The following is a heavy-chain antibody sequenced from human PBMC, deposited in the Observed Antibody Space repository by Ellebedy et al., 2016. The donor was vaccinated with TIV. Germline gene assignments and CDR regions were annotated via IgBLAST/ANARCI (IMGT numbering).Heavy chain of an antibody. D-gene: IGHD3-22*01. V-gene: IGHV3-23*01. J-gene: IGHJ3*02. CDR2: ISGSGGST. CDR3: ARSTSITMIVVVITSDAFDI. CDR1: GFTFSSDA. Sequence: PGGSLRPSCAASGFTFSSDAMSWVRQATGKGLEWGSVISGSGGSTYYADSVKGRFTISRDNSKNTLYLQMNSLRAEDTAVYYCARSTSITMIVVVITSDAFDIWGQGTMVTVSS.